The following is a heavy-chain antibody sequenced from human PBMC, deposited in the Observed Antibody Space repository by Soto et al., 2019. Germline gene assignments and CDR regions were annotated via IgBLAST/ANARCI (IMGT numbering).Heavy chain of an antibody. V-gene: IGHV3-43D*03. J-gene: IGHJ6*02. CDR3: AKYRGVWGVNYYYYYYGMDV. D-gene: IGHD3-10*02. Sequence: GGSLRLSCAASGFTFDDYSMHWVRQAPGKGLEWVSLISWDGGSTYYADSVKGRFTISRDNSKNSLYLQMNSLRAEDADVYYGAKYRGVWGVNYYYYYYGMDVWGQGTPVTISS. CDR1: GFTFDDYS. CDR2: ISWDGGST.